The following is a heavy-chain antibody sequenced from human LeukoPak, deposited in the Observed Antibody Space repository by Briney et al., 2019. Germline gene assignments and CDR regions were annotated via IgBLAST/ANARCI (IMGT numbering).Heavy chain of an antibody. CDR3: ARVIGKYYDSSGYYINWFDP. CDR1: GFTFSSYE. Sequence: GGSLRLSCAASGFTFSSYEMNWVRQAPGKGLEWVSYISSSSRTINYADSVKGRFTISRDNAKNSLYLQMNSLRAEDTAIYYCARVIGKYYDSSGYYINWFDPWGQGTLVTVSS. D-gene: IGHD3-22*01. J-gene: IGHJ5*02. CDR2: ISSSSRTI. V-gene: IGHV3-48*03.